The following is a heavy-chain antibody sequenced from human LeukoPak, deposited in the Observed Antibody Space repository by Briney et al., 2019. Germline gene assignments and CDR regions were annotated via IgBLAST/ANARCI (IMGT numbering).Heavy chain of an antibody. CDR1: GFTFSSYE. J-gene: IGHJ4*02. CDR3: ARVEAWAGYSSGWDY. V-gene: IGHV3-48*03. Sequence: GGSLRLSCAASGFTFSSYEMNWVRQAPGKGLEWVSYISSSGSTIYYADSVKGRFTISRDNAKNSLYLQMNSLRAEDTAVYYCARVEAWAGYSSGWDYWGQGTLVTVSS. CDR2: ISSSGSTI. D-gene: IGHD6-19*01.